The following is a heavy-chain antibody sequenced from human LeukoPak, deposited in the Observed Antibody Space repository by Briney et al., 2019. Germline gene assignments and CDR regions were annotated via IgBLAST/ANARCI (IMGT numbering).Heavy chain of an antibody. CDR3: ARGGYCTNGVCYTDYYHGMDV. J-gene: IGHJ6*02. CDR2: MNPNSGNT. CDR1: GYTFTSYD. D-gene: IGHD2-8*01. Sequence: ASVKVSCKASGYTFTSYDINWVRQATGQGLEWMGWMNPNSGNTGYAQKFQGRVTMTRNTSISTAYMELSSLRSEDTAVYYCARGGYCTNGVCYTDYYHGMDVWGQGTTVTVSS. V-gene: IGHV1-8*01.